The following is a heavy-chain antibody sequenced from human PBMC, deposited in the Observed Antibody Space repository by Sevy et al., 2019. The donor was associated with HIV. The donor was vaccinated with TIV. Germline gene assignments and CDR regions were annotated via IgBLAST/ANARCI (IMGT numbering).Heavy chain of an antibody. Sequence: GGSLRLSCAASGLSFNNHWMSWVRQAPEKGLEWVAYIKHDGSEKYYADSLEGRFAGSRDNAKNSLFLQINSLRVEDTAVYFCARLPTGLQSFNYLLSTYFDSWGQGTLVTVSS. V-gene: IGHV3-7*01. CDR1: GLSFNNHW. D-gene: IGHD3-9*01. CDR3: ARLPTGLQSFNYLLSTYFDS. CDR2: IKHDGSEK. J-gene: IGHJ4*02.